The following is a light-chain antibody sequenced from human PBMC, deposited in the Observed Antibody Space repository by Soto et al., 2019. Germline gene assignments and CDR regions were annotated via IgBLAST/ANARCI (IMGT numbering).Light chain of an antibody. CDR1: QSVSIW. V-gene: IGKV1-5*03. Sequence: DIQMTQSPSTLSASEGDRVTISCRASQSVSIWLPWYQQKPGRAPKLLIYKSSILESGVPSRFSGSGSGTEFTLTISSLQPDDFATYYCKQFNASPWTFGQGTNVDIK. J-gene: IGKJ1*01. CDR2: KSS. CDR3: KQFNASPWT.